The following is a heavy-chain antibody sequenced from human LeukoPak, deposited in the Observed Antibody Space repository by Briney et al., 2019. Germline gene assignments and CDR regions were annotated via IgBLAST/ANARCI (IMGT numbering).Heavy chain of an antibody. CDR3: ARGSFDSSGYYVFDY. J-gene: IGHJ4*02. Sequence: PSETLSLTCSVSGGSISTNYWSWIRQPAGKGLQWIGRIYNTGNTNYSPSLESQATMSADTSKNQFSLKLSSVTAADTAVYYCARGSFDSSGYYVFDYWGQGSLVTVSS. CDR2: IYNTGNT. CDR1: GGSISTNY. D-gene: IGHD3-22*01. V-gene: IGHV4-4*07.